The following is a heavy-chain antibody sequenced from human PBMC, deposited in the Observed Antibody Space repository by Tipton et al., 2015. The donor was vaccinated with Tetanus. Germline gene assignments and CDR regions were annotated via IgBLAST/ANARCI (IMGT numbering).Heavy chain of an antibody. Sequence: SLRLSCAASGFTFTRYAMHWVRQAPGKGLEWAAVITFDGSTKYYADSVKGRFTLSRDNSQNTLYLQMNSLKVEDTAVYYCAREDGGPTLDYFDSWGQGALVIVSS. CDR1: GFTFTRYA. J-gene: IGHJ4*02. D-gene: IGHD3-16*01. CDR2: ITFDGSTK. CDR3: AREDGGPTLDYFDS. V-gene: IGHV3-30-3*01.